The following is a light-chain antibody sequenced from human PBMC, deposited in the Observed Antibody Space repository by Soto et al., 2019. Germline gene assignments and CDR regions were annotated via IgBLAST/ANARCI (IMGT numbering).Light chain of an antibody. V-gene: IGLV2-23*01. Sequence: QSALTQPASVSGSPGQSITISCTGTSSDVGSYNLVSWYQQHPGKAPKLMIYEGSKRPSGVSNRFSGSKSGNTASLTISGLKAADEADYYCCSYAGSSTLVFGGGTKLTV. J-gene: IGLJ2*01. CDR1: SSDVGSYNL. CDR3: CSYAGSSTLV. CDR2: EGS.